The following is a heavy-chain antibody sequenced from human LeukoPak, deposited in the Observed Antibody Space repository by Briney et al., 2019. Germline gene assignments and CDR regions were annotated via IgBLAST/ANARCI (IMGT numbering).Heavy chain of an antibody. CDR3: ARWPGYYDSSGYYGYFDY. V-gene: IGHV3-30-3*01. CDR1: GFTFSSYA. CDR2: ISYDGSNK. Sequence: GASLRLSCAASGFTFSSYAMSWVRQAPGKGLEWVAVISYDGSNKYYADSVKGRFTISRDNSKNTLYLQMNSLRAEDTAVYYCARWPGYYDSSGYYGYFDYWGQGTLVTVSS. D-gene: IGHD3-22*01. J-gene: IGHJ4*02.